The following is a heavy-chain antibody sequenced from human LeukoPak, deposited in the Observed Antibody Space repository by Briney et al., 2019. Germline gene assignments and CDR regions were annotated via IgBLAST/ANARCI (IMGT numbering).Heavy chain of an antibody. CDR3: ARDLVGIADYYGSGSLPPYFDF. D-gene: IGHD3-10*01. V-gene: IGHV1-2*02. Sequence: ASVKVSCKASGYTFTGYYMHWVRQAPGQGLEWMGWINPNSGGTNYAQKFQGRVTMTRDTSISTAYMELSRLRSDDTAVYYCARDLVGIADYYGSGSLPPYFDFWGQGTLVIVSS. CDR1: GYTFTGYY. CDR2: INPNSGGT. J-gene: IGHJ4*02.